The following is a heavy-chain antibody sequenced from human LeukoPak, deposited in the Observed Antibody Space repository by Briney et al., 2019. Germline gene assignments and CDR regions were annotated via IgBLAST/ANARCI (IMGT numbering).Heavy chain of an antibody. Sequence: SSETLSLTCTVSGASISNYFWNWIRQPAGKGLEWIGRSHTSGNTNYNPSLKSRVTISVDTSKNQFSLKLTSVTAADTAAYYCARGGHTVTTVSGTKYYYYMDVWGRGTTVTVSS. CDR3: ARGGHTVTTVSGTKYYYYMDV. CDR1: GASISNYF. D-gene: IGHD4-17*01. V-gene: IGHV4-4*07. J-gene: IGHJ6*03. CDR2: SHTSGNT.